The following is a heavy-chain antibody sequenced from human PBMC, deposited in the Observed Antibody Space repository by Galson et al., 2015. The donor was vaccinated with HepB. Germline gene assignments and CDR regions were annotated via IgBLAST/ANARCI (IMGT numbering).Heavy chain of an antibody. V-gene: IGHV3-33*01. J-gene: IGHJ4*02. CDR3: LGLTLAGGVDY. CDR1: GFTFSSYN. D-gene: IGHD1-26*01. Sequence: SLRLSCAASGFTFSSYNTHWVRQAPGKGLEWVAIVWYDATNKYYADYVKGRFTISRDNSKNTLYLQMNSLRAEDTAVYYCLGLTLAGGVDYWGRGTLVTVSS. CDR2: VWYDATNK.